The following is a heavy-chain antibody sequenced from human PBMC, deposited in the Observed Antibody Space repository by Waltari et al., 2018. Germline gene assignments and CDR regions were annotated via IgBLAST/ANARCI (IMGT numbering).Heavy chain of an antibody. CDR3: ANRGVGNYFKYFRL. J-gene: IGHJ1*01. D-gene: IGHD1-7*01. Sequence: QVQLQESGPGLVKPTHTLSLTCTVSGKPISYDVSPRTYWTWIRQSAGKVLEWIGHIYSSGAVDYNPSLRSRVTISLDTPKSHFTLKLTSVTAADTAVYYCANRGVGNYFKYFRLWSPGTLVTVSS. V-gene: IGHV4-61*02. CDR2: IYSSGAV. CDR1: GKPISYDVSPRTY.